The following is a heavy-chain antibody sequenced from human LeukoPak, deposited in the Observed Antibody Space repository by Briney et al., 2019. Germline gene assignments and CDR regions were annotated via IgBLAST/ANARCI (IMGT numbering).Heavy chain of an antibody. V-gene: IGHV4-38-2*02. CDR2: IYHSGST. CDR3: ASEATNYYGSVGVNDY. J-gene: IGHJ4*02. D-gene: IGHD3-10*01. Sequence: PSETLSLTCTVSAYSISSAYYWGWIRQPPGKGLEWIGSIYHSGSTYYNPSLKSRVTISVDTSKNHFSLNLSSVTAADTAVYFCASEATNYYGSVGVNDYWGQGTLVTVSS. CDR1: AYSISSAYY.